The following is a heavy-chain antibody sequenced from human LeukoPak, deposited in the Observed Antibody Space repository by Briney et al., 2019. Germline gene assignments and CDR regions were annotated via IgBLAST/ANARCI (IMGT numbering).Heavy chain of an antibody. V-gene: IGHV1-8*01. CDR2: MNPNSGNT. D-gene: IGHD5-12*01. CDR3: ARGDKWLRFFDY. Sequence: ASVKVSCKASGYTFTSYDINWVRQATGQGLEWMGWMNPNSGNTGYAQKFQGRATMTGNTSISTAYMELSSLRSEDTAVYYCARGDKWLRFFDYWGQGTLVTVSS. CDR1: GYTFTSYD. J-gene: IGHJ4*02.